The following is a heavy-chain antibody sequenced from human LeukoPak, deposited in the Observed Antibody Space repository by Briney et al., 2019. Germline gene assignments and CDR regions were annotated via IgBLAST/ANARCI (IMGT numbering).Heavy chain of an antibody. J-gene: IGHJ4*02. D-gene: IGHD4-23*01. CDR1: GFTFSNHA. V-gene: IGHV3-48*03. CDR2: ISSSGSTI. CDR3: ARDYGGSSPFDY. Sequence: PGGSLRLSCAASGFTFSNHAMHWVRQAPGKGLEWVSYISSSGSTIYYADSVKGRFTISRDNAKNSLYLQMNSLRAEDTAVYYCARDYGGSSPFDYWGQGTLVTVSS.